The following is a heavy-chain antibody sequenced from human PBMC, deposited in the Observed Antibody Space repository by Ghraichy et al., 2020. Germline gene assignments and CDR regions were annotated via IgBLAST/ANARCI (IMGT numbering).Heavy chain of an antibody. CDR1: GGSISSGGYS. CDR3: ARDGGLYGDYDY. D-gene: IGHD4-17*01. V-gene: IGHV4-30-4*07. J-gene: IGHJ4*02. CDR2: IYYSGST. Sequence: QTLSLTCAVSGGSISSGGYSWSWIRQPPGKGLEWIGYIYYSGSTYYNPSLKSRVTISVDTSKNQFSLKLSSVTAADTAVYYCARDGGLYGDYDYWGQGTLVTVSS.